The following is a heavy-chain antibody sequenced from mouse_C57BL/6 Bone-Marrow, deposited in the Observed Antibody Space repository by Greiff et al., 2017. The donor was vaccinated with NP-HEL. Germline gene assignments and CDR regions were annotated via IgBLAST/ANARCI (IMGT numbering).Heavy chain of an antibody. CDR3: ASRPRSYGNPWFAY. J-gene: IGHJ3*01. CDR2: IFPGSGST. Sequence: VQLQQSGPELVRPGASVKISCKAPGYTFPSHWMQWVRQRPGQGLEWIGEIFPGSGSTYYNEKFKGKATLTVDTSSSTAYMQLSSLTSEDSAVYFCASRPRSYGNPWFAYWGQGTLVTVSA. D-gene: IGHD2-1*01. V-gene: IGHV1-56*01. CDR1: GYTFPSHW.